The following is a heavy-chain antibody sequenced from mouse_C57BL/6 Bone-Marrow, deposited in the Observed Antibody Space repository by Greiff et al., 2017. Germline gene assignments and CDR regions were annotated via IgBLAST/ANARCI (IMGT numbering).Heavy chain of an antibody. J-gene: IGHJ4*01. CDR3: ARPRRRVYYYAMDD. CDR1: GFTFSSYA. V-gene: IGHV5-4*03. D-gene: IGHD3-3*01. Sequence: EVMLVESGGGLVKPGGSLKLSCAASGFTFSSYAMSWVRQTPEKRLEWVATISDGGSYTYYPDNVKGRFTISRDNAKNNLYLQMSHLTSEDTAMEYGARPRRRVYYYAMDDWGQGTSVTVSS. CDR2: ISDGGSYT.